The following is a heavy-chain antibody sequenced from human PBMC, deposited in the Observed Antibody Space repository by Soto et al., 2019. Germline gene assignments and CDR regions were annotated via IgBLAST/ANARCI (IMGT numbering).Heavy chain of an antibody. CDR2: IWYDGSNK. CDR1: GFTFSSYG. V-gene: IGHV3-33*01. D-gene: IGHD6-13*01. CDR3: ARERMDSSSWYYFDY. Sequence: QVQLVESGGGVVQPGRSLRLSCAASGFTFSSYGMHWVRQAPGKGREWVAVIWYDGSNKYYADSVKGRFTISRDNSKNTLYLQMNSLRAEDTAVYYCARERMDSSSWYYFDYWGQGTLVTVSS. J-gene: IGHJ4*02.